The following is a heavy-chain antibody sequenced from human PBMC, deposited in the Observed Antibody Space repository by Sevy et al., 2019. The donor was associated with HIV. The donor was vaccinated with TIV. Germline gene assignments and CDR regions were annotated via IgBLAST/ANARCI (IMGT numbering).Heavy chain of an antibody. CDR2: IKQDGTEE. V-gene: IGHV3-7*01. D-gene: IGHD3-16*02. CDR3: ARALADWGSFHYSL. J-gene: IGHJ4*02. CDR1: GFTFSTYW. Sequence: GGSVRLSCAASGFTFSTYWMTWVRQAPGKGLEWVANIKQDGTEEDYVDSVKGRFTISRDNAKKSLYLQLDSLRAEDTAVYFCARALADWGSFHYSLWGQGTLVTVSS.